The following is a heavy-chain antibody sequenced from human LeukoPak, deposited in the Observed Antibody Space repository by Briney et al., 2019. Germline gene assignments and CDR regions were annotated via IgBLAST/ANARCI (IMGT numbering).Heavy chain of an antibody. V-gene: IGHV4-38-2*02. CDR2: IYHSGST. CDR3: ARAGYNRAAFDI. CDR1: GYSISSGYY. J-gene: IGHJ3*02. D-gene: IGHD5-12*01. Sequence: PSETLSLTCTVSGYSISSGYYWGWIRQPPGKGLEWIGSIYHSGSTYYNPSLKSRVTISVDTSKNQFSLKLSSVTAADTAVYYCARAGYNRAAFDIWGQGTMVTVSS.